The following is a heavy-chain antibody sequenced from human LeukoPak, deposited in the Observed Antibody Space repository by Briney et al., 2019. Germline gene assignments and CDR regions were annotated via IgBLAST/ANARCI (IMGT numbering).Heavy chain of an antibody. CDR2: ISSSSSTI. CDR1: GFTFSSYS. Sequence: GGSLRLSCAASGFTFSSYSMNWVRQAPGKGLEWVSYISSSSSTIYYADSVKGRFTISRDNAKNSLYLQMNSLRAEDTAVYYRARSGYCSSTSCTDDYYYGMDVWGQGTTVTVSS. V-gene: IGHV3-48*01. D-gene: IGHD2-2*01. J-gene: IGHJ6*02. CDR3: ARSGYCSSTSCTDDYYYGMDV.